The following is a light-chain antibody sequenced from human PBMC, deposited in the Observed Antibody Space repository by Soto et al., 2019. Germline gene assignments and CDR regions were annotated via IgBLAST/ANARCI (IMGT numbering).Light chain of an antibody. J-gene: IGKJ2*01. CDR3: HQSNKWPYT. CDR2: GTS. Sequence: EIVMTQSPATLSVSPGERATLSCRASQSVAGNLAWYQQKPGQAPRLLFYGTSTRATGVPARFNGTGSGTDFTLTISSLQSEDFAVYFCHQSNKWPYTFGQGTKLKI. CDR1: QSVAGN. V-gene: IGKV3-15*01.